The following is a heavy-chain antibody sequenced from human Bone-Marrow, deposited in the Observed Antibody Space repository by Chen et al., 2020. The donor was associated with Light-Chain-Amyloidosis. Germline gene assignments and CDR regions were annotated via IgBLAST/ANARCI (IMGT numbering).Heavy chain of an antibody. CDR2: VIASGGST. D-gene: IGHD6-19*01. Sequence: EEQLLESGGDLVQPGGSLRLSCAASGFPFSRYSMAWVRQAPGKGLEWLSDVIASGGSTFYADSVKGRFTISRDNSTNTLYLQMNSLRADDTALYYCARSSGWWAYNFWGQGTLVTVSS. CDR1: GFPFSRYS. V-gene: IGHV3-23*01. J-gene: IGHJ4*02. CDR3: ARSSGWWAYNF.